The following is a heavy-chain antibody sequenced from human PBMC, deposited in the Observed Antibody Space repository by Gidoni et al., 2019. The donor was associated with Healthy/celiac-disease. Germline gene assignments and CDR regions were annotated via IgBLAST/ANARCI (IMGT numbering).Heavy chain of an antibody. CDR3: ARDHSSGYYPSNWFDP. CDR2: INSDGSST. J-gene: IGHJ5*02. Sequence: EVQLVESGGGLVQPGGSLRLSCAASGFTFSSDWMHWVRQAPGKGLVWVSRINSDGSSTSYADSVKGRFTISRDNAKNTLYLQMNSLRAEDTAVYYCARDHSSGYYPSNWFDPWGQGTLVTVSS. D-gene: IGHD3-22*01. V-gene: IGHV3-74*01. CDR1: GFTFSSDW.